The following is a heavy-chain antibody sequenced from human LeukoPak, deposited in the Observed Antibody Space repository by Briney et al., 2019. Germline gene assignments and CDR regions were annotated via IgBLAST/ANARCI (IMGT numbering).Heavy chain of an antibody. J-gene: IGHJ4*02. CDR2: INGGDGNT. CDR3: ARASYDSSGYYSYYFDY. D-gene: IGHD3-22*01. Sequence: ASVKVSCKASGYTFSTYAIQWVRQAPGQRLEWMGWINGGDGNTKYSQKFQGRVTITRYTSASTAYMELRSLRSDDTAVYYCARASYDSSGYYSYYFDYWGQGTLVTVSS. V-gene: IGHV1-3*01. CDR1: GYTFSTYA.